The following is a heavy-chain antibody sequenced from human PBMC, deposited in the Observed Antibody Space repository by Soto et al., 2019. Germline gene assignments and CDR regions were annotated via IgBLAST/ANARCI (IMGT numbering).Heavy chain of an antibody. CDR2: IYHLGAS. CDR1: GGSINSGDYY. J-gene: IGHJ4*02. CDR3: ARERLSDSSGHSAYFDS. Sequence: SENLSLTCTVSGGSINSGDYYWSWIRQPPGKGLEWIGYIYHLGASYYDPSLKSRAVILVDTSKNHFSLSLSSVTAADTAVYYCARERLSDSSGHSAYFDSWGQGILVTVSS. D-gene: IGHD3-22*01. V-gene: IGHV4-30-4*01.